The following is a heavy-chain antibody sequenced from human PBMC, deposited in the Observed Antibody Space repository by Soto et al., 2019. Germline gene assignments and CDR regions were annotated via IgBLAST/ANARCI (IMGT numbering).Heavy chain of an antibody. CDR1: GFTFSRYG. CDR3: AKDQGDFLFDF. D-gene: IGHD3-10*01. V-gene: IGHV3-30*18. J-gene: IGHJ4*02. CDR2: ISYDGSTK. Sequence: QVQLVESGGGVVQPGGSPRLSCAASGFTFSRYGMHWVRQAPGKGLEWVADISYDGSTKYYADSVKGRFTISRDNSKNTLYLQMNSVRAEDAAVYYCAKDQGDFLFDFWGQGTLVTVSS.